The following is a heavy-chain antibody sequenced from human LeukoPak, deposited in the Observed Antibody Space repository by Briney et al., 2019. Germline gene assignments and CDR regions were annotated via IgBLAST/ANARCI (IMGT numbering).Heavy chain of an antibody. V-gene: IGHV1-69*04. CDR3: ARDPSTVTTEGVFDY. CDR2: IIPILGIA. CDR1: GGTFSSYA. Sequence: EASVKVSCKASGGTFSSYAISWVRQAPGQGLEWMGRIIPILGIANYAQKFQGRVTITADKSTSTAYMELSSLRSEDTAVYYCARDPSTVTTEGVFDYWGQGTLVTVSS. D-gene: IGHD4-17*01. J-gene: IGHJ4*02.